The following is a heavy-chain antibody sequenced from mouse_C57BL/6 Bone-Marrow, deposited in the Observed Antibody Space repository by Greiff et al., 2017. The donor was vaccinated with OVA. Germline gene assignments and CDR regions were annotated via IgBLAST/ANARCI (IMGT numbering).Heavy chain of an antibody. CDR2: INYDGSST. J-gene: IGHJ2*01. Sequence: EVMLVESEGGLVQPGSSMKLSCTASGFTFSDYYMAWVRQVPEKGLEWVANINYDGSSTYYLDSLKSRFIISRDNAKNILYLQMSSLKSEDTATYYCAREGKDYLDYWGQGTTLTVSS. CDR1: GFTFSDYY. CDR3: AREGKDYLDY. V-gene: IGHV5-16*01.